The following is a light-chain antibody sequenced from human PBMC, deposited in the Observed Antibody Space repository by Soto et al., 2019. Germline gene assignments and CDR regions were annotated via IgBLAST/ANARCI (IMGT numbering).Light chain of an antibody. CDR3: SSYVGTNSYV. Sequence: QSVLTQPPSASGSPGQSVTISCTGTSSDVGGYNYVSWYQHHPGKAPKLIIYEVYKRPSGVPDRFSGSKSGNTAALTVSGLHAEDEPDYYCSSYVGTNSYVFGTGTKLTVL. CDR2: EVY. CDR1: SSDVGGYNY. J-gene: IGLJ1*01. V-gene: IGLV2-8*01.